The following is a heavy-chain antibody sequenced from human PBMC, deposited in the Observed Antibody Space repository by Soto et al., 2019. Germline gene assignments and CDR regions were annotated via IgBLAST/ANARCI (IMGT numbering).Heavy chain of an antibody. CDR3: ARDLNWSDGFNWFDP. CDR1: GGSISSYY. J-gene: IGHJ5*02. Sequence: QVQLQESGPGLVKPSETLSLTCTVSGGSISSYYWSWIRQPPGKALEDIGYINYSGSTNYNPSLRSRVTISLDTSKNQFSLRLGSVTAADTAVYYCARDLNWSDGFNWFDPWGQGTLVTVSS. D-gene: IGHD1-1*01. V-gene: IGHV4-59*01. CDR2: INYSGST.